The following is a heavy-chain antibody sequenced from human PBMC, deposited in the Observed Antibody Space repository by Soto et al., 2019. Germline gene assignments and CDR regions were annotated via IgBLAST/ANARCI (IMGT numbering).Heavy chain of an antibody. CDR2: IILPFGTP. CDR3: VRGPDYEGYYDY. D-gene: IGHD3-22*01. CDR1: GTTFSNFA. V-gene: IGHV1-69*13. Sequence: ASVKVSCKASGTTFSNFAIGWVRQAPGQGLEWMGGIILPFGTPNYAQKFQGRVTISADESMTTVYMELRGLQSGDTAVYYCVRGPDYEGYYDYWGQGTLDPVSS. J-gene: IGHJ4*02.